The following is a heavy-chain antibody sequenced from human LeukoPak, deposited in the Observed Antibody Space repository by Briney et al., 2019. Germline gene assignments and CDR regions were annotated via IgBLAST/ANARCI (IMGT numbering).Heavy chain of an antibody. CDR3: ARYDSYYYDSSGYHFDY. D-gene: IGHD3-22*01. CDR2: INWNGGST. V-gene: IGHV3-20*04. CDR1: GFIFSSYW. Sequence: GGSLRLSCAASGFIFSSYWMSWVRQAPGKGLEWVSGINWNGGSTGYADSVKGRFTISRDNAKNSLYLQMNSLRAEDTALYYCARYDSYYYDSSGYHFDYWGQGTLVTVSS. J-gene: IGHJ4*02.